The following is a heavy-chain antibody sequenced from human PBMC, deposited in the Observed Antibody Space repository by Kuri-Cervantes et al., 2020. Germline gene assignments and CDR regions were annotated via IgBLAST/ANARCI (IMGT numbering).Heavy chain of an antibody. D-gene: IGHD3-10*01. CDR1: GFTFSTYW. J-gene: IGHJ4*02. CDR3: ARDQGFGDAQSGFDY. V-gene: IGHV3-7*03. CDR2: IKQDGSEK. Sequence: GGSLRLSCAASGFTFSTYWMSWVRQAPGKGLEWVANIKQDGSEKYYVDSVKGRFTISRDNAKNSLYLQMNSLRAEDTAVYYCARDQGFGDAQSGFDYWGQGTLVTVSS.